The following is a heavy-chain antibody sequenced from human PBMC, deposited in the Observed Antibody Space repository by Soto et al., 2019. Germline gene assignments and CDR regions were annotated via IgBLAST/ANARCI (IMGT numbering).Heavy chain of an antibody. D-gene: IGHD3-22*01. J-gene: IGHJ4*02. V-gene: IGHV3-15*07. Sequence: GGSLRLSCAASGFTFSNAWMNWVRQAPGKGLEWVGRIKSKTDGGTTDYAAPVKGRFTISRDDSKNTLYLQMNSLKTEDTAVYYCTTPTPYYYDSSGYTSMDNSLYYFDYWGQGTLVTVSS. CDR1: GFTFSNAW. CDR2: IKSKTDGGTT. CDR3: TTPTPYYYDSSGYTSMDNSLYYFDY.